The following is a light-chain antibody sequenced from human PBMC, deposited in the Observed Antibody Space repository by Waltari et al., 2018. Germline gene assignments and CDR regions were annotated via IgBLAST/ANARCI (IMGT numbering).Light chain of an antibody. J-gene: IGLJ2*01. CDR2: DVT. CDR1: SSDSGGHNY. Sequence: SALTQPDSAAGSPGQSITISGSGISSDSGGHNYVSWYQQHPGEAPKVIIYDVTHRPSGVSNRFSGSKSGSSASLIISGLQPEDEAVYYCSSFTSSTTGIFGGGTKLTVL. CDR3: SSFTSSTTGI. V-gene: IGLV2-14*03.